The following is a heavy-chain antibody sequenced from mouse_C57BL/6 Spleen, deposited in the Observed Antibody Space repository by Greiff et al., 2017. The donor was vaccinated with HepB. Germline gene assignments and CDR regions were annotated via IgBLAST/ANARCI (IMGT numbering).Heavy chain of an antibody. CDR1: GYTFTSYW. D-gene: IGHD1-1*01. Sequence: QVQLQQPGAELVKPGASVKLSCKASGYTFTSYWMQWVKQRPGQGLEWIGEIDPSDSYTNYNQKFKGKATLTVDTSSSTAYMQLSSLTSEDSAVYYCALITTVVAHFDYWGQGTTLTVSS. V-gene: IGHV1-50*01. J-gene: IGHJ2*01. CDR2: IDPSDSYT. CDR3: ALITTVVAHFDY.